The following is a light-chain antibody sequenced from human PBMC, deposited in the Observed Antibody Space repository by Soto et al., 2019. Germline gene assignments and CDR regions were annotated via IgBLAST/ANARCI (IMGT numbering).Light chain of an antibody. CDR3: QQSYSTPIT. CDR1: QSISSY. V-gene: IGKV1-39*01. Sequence: DIQMTQSPSSLSASVGDRVTITCRASQSISSYLNWYQQKPGKAPKLLIYAASSLQSGVPSRFSGSGSGTDFTLTISSPQPEDFATYYCQQSYSTPITFSQGTRLEIK. J-gene: IGKJ5*01. CDR2: AAS.